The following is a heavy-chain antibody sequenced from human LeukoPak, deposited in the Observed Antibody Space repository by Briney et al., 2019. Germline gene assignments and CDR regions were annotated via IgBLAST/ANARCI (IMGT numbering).Heavy chain of an antibody. CDR3: ARDIVGATLNQFYFDY. CDR2: ISSSSIYI. V-gene: IGHV3-21*01. D-gene: IGHD1-26*01. J-gene: IGHJ4*02. CDR1: GFTFDSYR. Sequence: PGGSLRLSCAASGFTFDSYRMNWVRPAPGKGLEWVSSISSSSIYIYYADSVKGRFTISRDNAKNSLYLQMNSLRAEDTAVYYCARDIVGATLNQFYFDYWGQGTLVTVSS.